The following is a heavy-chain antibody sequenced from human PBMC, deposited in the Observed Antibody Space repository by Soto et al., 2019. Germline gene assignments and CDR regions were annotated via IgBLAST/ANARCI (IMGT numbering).Heavy chain of an antibody. D-gene: IGHD3-10*01. Sequence: VKVSCKASGYTFTSYGISWVRQDPGQGLEWMGWISAYNGNTNYAQKLQGRVTMTTDTSTSTVYTELSSLRSEDTAVYYCARISSGVFDYWGQGTLVTVSS. CDR1: GYTFTSYG. J-gene: IGHJ4*02. V-gene: IGHV1-18*01. CDR2: ISAYNGNT. CDR3: ARISSGVFDY.